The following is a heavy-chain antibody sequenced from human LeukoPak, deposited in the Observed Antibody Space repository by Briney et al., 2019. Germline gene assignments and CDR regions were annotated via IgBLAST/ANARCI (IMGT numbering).Heavy chain of an antibody. CDR3: ARVTPQYGDYVNWYFDL. V-gene: IGHV3-48*03. D-gene: IGHD4-17*01. CDR2: ISSSGSTI. CDR1: GFTFSSYE. J-gene: IGHJ2*01. Sequence: GGSLRLSCAASGFTFSSYEMNWVRQAPGKGLEWVSYISSSGSTIYYADSAKGRFTISRDNAKNSLYLQMNSLRAEDTAVYYCARVTPQYGDYVNWYFDLWGRGTLVTVSS.